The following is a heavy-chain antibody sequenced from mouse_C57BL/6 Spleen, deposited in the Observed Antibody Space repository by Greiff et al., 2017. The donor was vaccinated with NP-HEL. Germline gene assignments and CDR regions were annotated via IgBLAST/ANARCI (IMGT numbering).Heavy chain of an antibody. V-gene: IGHV1-53*01. J-gene: IGHJ4*01. CDR3: ARSPMWLEAMDY. CDR1: GYTFTSYW. D-gene: IGHD2-2*01. Sequence: VQLQQSGTELVKPGASVKLSCKASGYTFTSYWMHWVKQRPGQGLEWIGNINPSNGGTNYNEKFKSKATLTVDKSSSTAYMRLSSLTSEDSAVYYCARSPMWLEAMDYWGQGTSVTVSS. CDR2: INPSNGGT.